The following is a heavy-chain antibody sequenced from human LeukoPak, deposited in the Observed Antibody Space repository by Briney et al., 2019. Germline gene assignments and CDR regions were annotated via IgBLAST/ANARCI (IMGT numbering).Heavy chain of an antibody. CDR3: ARRGSGWYFDY. Sequence: SETLSLTCTVSGGSISSYYWNWIRQPPGKGLEWIGYIYYSGSTNYNPSLKSRVTISVDKSKNQFSLKLNSVTAADTAVYYCARRGSGWYFDYWGQGTLVTVSS. J-gene: IGHJ4*02. CDR1: GGSISSYY. CDR2: IYYSGST. V-gene: IGHV4-59*12. D-gene: IGHD6-19*01.